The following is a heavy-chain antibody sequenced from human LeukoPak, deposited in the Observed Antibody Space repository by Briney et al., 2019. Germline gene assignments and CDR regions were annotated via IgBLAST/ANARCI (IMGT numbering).Heavy chain of an antibody. D-gene: IGHD1-26*01. Sequence: GGSLRLSCAASGFTFDDYGMSWVRQAPGKGLEWGSGINWNGGSTGYADSVKGRFTISRDNAKNSLYLQMNSLRAEDTALYHCARLRGPWELNDAFDIWGQGTMVTVSS. CDR3: ARLRGPWELNDAFDI. CDR2: INWNGGST. CDR1: GFTFDDYG. J-gene: IGHJ3*02. V-gene: IGHV3-20*01.